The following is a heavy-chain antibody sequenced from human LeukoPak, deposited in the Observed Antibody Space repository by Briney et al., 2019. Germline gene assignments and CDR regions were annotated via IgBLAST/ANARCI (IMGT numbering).Heavy chain of an antibody. Sequence: PGGSLRLSCAASGFTFSSYGMSWVRQAPGKGLEWVSAISGSGGSTYYADSVKGRFTISRDNSKNTLYLQMNSLRAEDTAVYYCAKDRSYYGSGSWFDPWGQGTLVTVSS. V-gene: IGHV3-23*01. CDR2: ISGSGGST. J-gene: IGHJ5*02. D-gene: IGHD3-10*01. CDR3: AKDRSYYGSGSWFDP. CDR1: GFTFSSYG.